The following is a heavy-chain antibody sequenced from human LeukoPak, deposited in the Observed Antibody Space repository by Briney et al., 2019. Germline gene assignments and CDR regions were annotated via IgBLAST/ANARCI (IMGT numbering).Heavy chain of an antibody. CDR1: GFSFSHHG. CDR3: ARDAQRGFDYSNSLKY. Sequence: AGGSLRLSCAASGFSFSHHGMHWVRQAPGKGLEWVAVIWSDGTNRFYVDSVKGRFTISRDNSQSTVFLQMNSLRVNDTAIYYCARDAQRGFDYSNSLKYWGHGTLVTVSS. V-gene: IGHV3-33*01. CDR2: IWSDGTNR. D-gene: IGHD4-11*01. J-gene: IGHJ4*01.